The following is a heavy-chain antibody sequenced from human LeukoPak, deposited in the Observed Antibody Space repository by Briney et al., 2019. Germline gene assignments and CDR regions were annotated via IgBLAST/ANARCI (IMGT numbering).Heavy chain of an antibody. Sequence: GGSLRLSCAASGFTFSSYAMHWVRQTPGKGLEYVSAISTNVGGTYYANSVKGRFTISRDNSKNTLYLQMGSLRAEDMAVYFCARYCNGVTCYSGYDYWGQGTLVTVSS. D-gene: IGHD2-15*01. CDR1: GFTFSSYA. V-gene: IGHV3-64*01. CDR3: ARYCNGVTCYSGYDY. CDR2: ISTNVGGT. J-gene: IGHJ4*02.